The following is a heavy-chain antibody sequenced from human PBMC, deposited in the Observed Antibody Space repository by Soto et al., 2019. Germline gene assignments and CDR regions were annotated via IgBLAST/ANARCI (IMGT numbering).Heavy chain of an antibody. J-gene: IGHJ6*02. CDR1: GGTFSSYA. V-gene: IGHV1-69*13. Sequence: GASVKVSCKASGGTFSSYAISWVRQAPGQGLVWMGGIIPIFGTANYAQKFQGRVTITAHDSTSTAYMELSSLRSEVTAVYYCARWGSGYDSADYGMDVCGQGTMVTVSS. CDR3: ARWGSGYDSADYGMDV. D-gene: IGHD5-12*01. CDR2: IIPIFGTA.